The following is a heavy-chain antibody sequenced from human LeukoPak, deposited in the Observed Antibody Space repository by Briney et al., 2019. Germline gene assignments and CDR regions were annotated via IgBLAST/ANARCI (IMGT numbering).Heavy chain of an antibody. D-gene: IGHD5/OR15-5a*01. CDR1: DFTFSSYS. J-gene: IGHJ3*01. CDR3: ATESVYAPSVCAPDL. Sequence: PGGSLRLSCTASDFTFSSYSTDWVRQAPGKGLEWVAVILSDGSTKYYEDSVKGRFTISRDDSKNTLYLEMTSLRPEDTAVYYCATESVYAPSVCAPDLWGQGTMVTVSS. CDR2: ILSDGSTK. V-gene: IGHV3-30-3*01.